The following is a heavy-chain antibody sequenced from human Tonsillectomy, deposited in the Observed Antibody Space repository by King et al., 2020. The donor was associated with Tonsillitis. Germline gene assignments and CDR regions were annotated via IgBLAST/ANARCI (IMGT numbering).Heavy chain of an antibody. CDR2: IYYSGST. Sequence: QLQESGPGLVKPSETLSLTCTVSGGSISSYYWSWIRQPPGQGLEWIGFIYYSGSTNYNPSLKSRVTISLDTPTNQVYLKLSSVTAADTAVYYCARGDGVYCSVGSCYPEYFQHWGQGTLVTVSS. CDR1: GGSISSYY. D-gene: IGHD2-15*01. CDR3: ARGDGVYCSVGSCYPEYFQH. V-gene: IGHV4-59*01. J-gene: IGHJ1*01.